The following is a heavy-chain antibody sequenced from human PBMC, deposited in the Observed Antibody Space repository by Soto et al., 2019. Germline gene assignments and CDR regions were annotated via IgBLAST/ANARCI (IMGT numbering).Heavy chain of an antibody. CDR2: INPNSGRT. CDR1: GYTFIAYY. V-gene: IGHV1-2*02. J-gene: IGHJ4*02. Sequence: QVPLVQSGAEVKKPGASVKVSCKTSGYTFIAYYLHWVRQAPGQGLEWMGWINPNSGRTNYAQNLQGRVTLTGDTSISTAYMELSSLSSDDTAVYYCAKDRRSGWYEDFDYWGQGTVVTVSS. D-gene: IGHD6-19*01. CDR3: AKDRRSGWYEDFDY.